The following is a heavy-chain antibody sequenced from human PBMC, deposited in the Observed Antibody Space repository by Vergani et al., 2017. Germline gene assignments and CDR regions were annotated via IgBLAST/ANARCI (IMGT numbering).Heavy chain of an antibody. CDR1: GGSFSGYY. CDR2: IYYSGST. Sequence: QVQLQQWGAGLLKPSETLSLTCAVYGGSFSGYYWSWIRQPPGKGLEWIGYIYYSGSTNYNPSLKSRVTISVDTSKNQFSLKLSSVTAADTAVYYCARDRYDILGYYYYGMDVWGQGTTVTVSS. D-gene: IGHD3-9*01. J-gene: IGHJ6*02. V-gene: IGHV4-34*11. CDR3: ARDRYDILGYYYYGMDV.